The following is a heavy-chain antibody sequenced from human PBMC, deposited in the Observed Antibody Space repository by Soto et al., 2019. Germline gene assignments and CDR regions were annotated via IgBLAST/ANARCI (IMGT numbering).Heavy chain of an antibody. CDR3: ERAWGYAFDI. Sequence: QVQLQESGPGLVKPSETLSLTCTVSGGSISSYYWSWIRQPPGKGLEWIGYIYYSGSTNYNPSLKSRVTISVDTSKNQFSLKLSSVTAADTAVYYCERAWGYAFDIWGQGTMVPVSS. CDR1: GGSISSYY. V-gene: IGHV4-59*01. CDR2: IYYSGST. J-gene: IGHJ3*02. D-gene: IGHD7-27*01.